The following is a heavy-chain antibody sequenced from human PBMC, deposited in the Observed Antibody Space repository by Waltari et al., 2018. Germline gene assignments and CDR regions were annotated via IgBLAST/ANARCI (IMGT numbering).Heavy chain of an antibody. CDR2: ISYDGSNE. D-gene: IGHD2-2*01. CDR3: ARGRKSCTSTSCPLFDY. J-gene: IGHJ4*02. V-gene: IGHV3-30*04. Sequence: GLEWVAVISYDGSNEYYTDSVKGRFTISRDNSRNTLYVQMNSLRAEDTAVYYCARGRKSCTSTSCPLFDYWGQGTLVTVSS.